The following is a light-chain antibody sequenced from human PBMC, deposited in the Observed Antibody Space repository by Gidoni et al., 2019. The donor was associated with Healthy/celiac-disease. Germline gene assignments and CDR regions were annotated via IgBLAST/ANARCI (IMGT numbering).Light chain of an antibody. CDR1: QSSSSW. CDR2: DAS. V-gene: IGKV1-5*01. J-gene: IGKJ1*01. CDR3: QQYNSYPWT. Sequence: DIQMTQSPSTLSASVGDRVTITCRASQSSSSWLAWSHQKPGKATKLLIYDASSLESGVPSRFSGSGAGAEFTLTISSLQPDDFATYYCQQYNSYPWTFGPGTKVEIK.